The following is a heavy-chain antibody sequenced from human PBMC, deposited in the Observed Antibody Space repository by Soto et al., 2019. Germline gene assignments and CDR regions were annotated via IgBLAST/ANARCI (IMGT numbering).Heavy chain of an antibody. D-gene: IGHD6-19*01. J-gene: IGHJ4*02. CDR2: ISYDASNK. Sequence: QVQLVESGGGVVQPGGSLRVSCAASGFSFSSYAMHWVRQAPGKGLERVAGISYDASNKYYADSAKGRFTVSRDNSKNTLYLQMNSLRVEDTAVYHCAKDLWPERGSGSPLDYWGQGTLVTVSS. CDR1: GFSFSSYA. CDR3: AKDLWPERGSGSPLDY. V-gene: IGHV3-30*18.